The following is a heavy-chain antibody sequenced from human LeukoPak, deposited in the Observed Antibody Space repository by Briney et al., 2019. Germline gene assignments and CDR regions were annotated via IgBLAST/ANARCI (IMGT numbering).Heavy chain of an antibody. Sequence: SKTLSLTCTVSGGSISSSSYYWGWIRQPPGKGLEWIGSIYYSGSTYYNPSLKSRVTISVDTSKNQFSLKLSSVTAADTAVYYCAGRTISIVDAFDIWGQGTMVTVSS. J-gene: IGHJ3*02. V-gene: IGHV4-39*01. CDR1: GGSISSSSYY. D-gene: IGHD3-22*01. CDR3: AGRTISIVDAFDI. CDR2: IYYSGST.